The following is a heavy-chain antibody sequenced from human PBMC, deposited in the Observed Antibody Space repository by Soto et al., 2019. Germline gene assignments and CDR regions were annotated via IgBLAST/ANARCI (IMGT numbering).Heavy chain of an antibody. D-gene: IGHD4-4*01. CDR1: GFTFSSYS. CDR2: ISSSSSTI. CDR3: ASQTYNSKRTGFDP. J-gene: IGHJ5*02. Sequence: GGSLRLSCAASGFTFSSYSMNWVRQAPGKGLEWVSYISSSSSTIYYADTVKGRFTISRDNAKNSLYLQMNSLRAEETAVYYCASQTYNSKRTGFDPWGQGTLVTVSS. V-gene: IGHV3-48*01.